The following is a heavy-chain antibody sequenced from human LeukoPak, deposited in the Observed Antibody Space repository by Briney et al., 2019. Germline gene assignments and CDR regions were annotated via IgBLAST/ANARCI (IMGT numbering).Heavy chain of an antibody. J-gene: IGHJ4*02. Sequence: ESGGSLRLSCAASGFTLSSYGMHWVRRAPGKGLEWVAVIWYDGSNRYYADSVKGRFTISRDNSKNMLYLQMNSLRAEDTAVYYCAKGHRGGDCSYDYWGQGTLVTVSS. CDR3: AKGHRGGDCSYDY. CDR2: IWYDGSNR. V-gene: IGHV3-33*06. D-gene: IGHD2-21*02. CDR1: GFTLSSYG.